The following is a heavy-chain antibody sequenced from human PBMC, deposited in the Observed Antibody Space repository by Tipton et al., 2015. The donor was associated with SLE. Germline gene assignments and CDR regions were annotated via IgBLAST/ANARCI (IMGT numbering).Heavy chain of an antibody. CDR3: ARGWEMQN. J-gene: IGHJ4*02. V-gene: IGHV1-18*01. CDR2: ISTYNDDT. D-gene: IGHD1-26*01. Sequence: QSGAEVKKPGASVKVSCKASGYNITNYDINWVRQAPGQGLEWMGWISTYNDDTDYAQKLQGRVTMTTDTSTSTAYMELRSLRSDDTAVYYCARGWEMQNWGQGTRVTVSS. CDR1: GYNITNYD.